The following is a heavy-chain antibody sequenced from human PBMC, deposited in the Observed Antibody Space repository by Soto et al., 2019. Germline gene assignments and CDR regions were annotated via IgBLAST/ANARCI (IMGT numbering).Heavy chain of an antibody. Sequence: QVQLVESGGGVVPPGRSLRLSCAASGFTFSSYAMHWVRQAPGKGLEWVAVISYDGSNKYYADSVKGRFTISRDNSKNTLYLQMNILRAEDTAVYYCAREDGGYEGGGFDYWGQGTLVTVSS. V-gene: IGHV3-30-3*01. D-gene: IGHD5-12*01. CDR3: AREDGGYEGGGFDY. CDR1: GFTFSSYA. CDR2: ISYDGSNK. J-gene: IGHJ4*02.